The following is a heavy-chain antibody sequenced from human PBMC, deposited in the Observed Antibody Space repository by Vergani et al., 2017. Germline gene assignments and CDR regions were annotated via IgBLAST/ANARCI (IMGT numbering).Heavy chain of an antibody. CDR1: GYTFSSYG. CDR2: IWYDGSNK. V-gene: IGHV3-33*01. Sequence: QVQLVESGGGVVQPGGSLRLSCAASGYTFSSYGMHWVRQAPGKGLEWVAVIWYDGSNKYYADSVKGRFTISRDNSKNTLYLQMNSLRAEDTAVYYCARAEGSASWYYFDYWGQGTLVTVSS. J-gene: IGHJ4*02. CDR3: ARAEGSASWYYFDY. D-gene: IGHD6-6*01.